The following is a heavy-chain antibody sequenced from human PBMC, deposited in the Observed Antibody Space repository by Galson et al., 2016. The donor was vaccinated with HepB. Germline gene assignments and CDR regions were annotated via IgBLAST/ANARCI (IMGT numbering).Heavy chain of an antibody. J-gene: IGHJ4*02. V-gene: IGHV3-21*01. CDR2: ISSSSSYI. CDR3: ARGDIVGAIFDY. Sequence: QAPGRGLEWVSSISSSSSYIYYAVSVKGRFTISRDNAKNSLYLQMNSLRAEDTAVYYCARGDIVGAIFDYWGQGTLVTVSS. D-gene: IGHD1-26*01.